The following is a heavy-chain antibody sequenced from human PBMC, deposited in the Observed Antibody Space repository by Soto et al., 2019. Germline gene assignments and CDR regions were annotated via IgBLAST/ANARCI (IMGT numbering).Heavy chain of an antibody. Sequence: PGGSLRLSCAASGFSFSNYWMTWVRQAPGKGLEWVANIKQDGSEKHYVDSVKGRFTVSRDNTENSLYLQMNSLRDEDTAVYFCARTTSVSYFERDYWRQGTLVTVS. CDR3: ARTTSVSYFERDY. D-gene: IGHD1-26*01. CDR2: IKQDGSEK. J-gene: IGHJ4*02. CDR1: GFSFSNYW. V-gene: IGHV3-7*01.